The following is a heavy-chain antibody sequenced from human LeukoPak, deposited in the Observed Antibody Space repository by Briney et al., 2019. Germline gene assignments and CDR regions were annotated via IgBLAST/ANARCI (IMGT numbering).Heavy chain of an antibody. V-gene: IGHV1-2*02. Sequence: ASVKVSCEASRYPFTGYYINWVRQAPGQGLEWMGWIKPNSGGTNYAQKFQGRVTMTRDTSINTAYMELSRLRSDGTAVYYCARAVAAAGTGAEYFQHWGQGTLVTVSS. CDR1: RYPFTGYY. D-gene: IGHD6-13*01. CDR3: ARAVAAAGTGAEYFQH. J-gene: IGHJ1*01. CDR2: IKPNSGGT.